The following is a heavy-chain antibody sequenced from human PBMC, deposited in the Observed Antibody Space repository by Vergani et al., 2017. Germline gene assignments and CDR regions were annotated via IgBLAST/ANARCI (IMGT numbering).Heavy chain of an antibody. Sequence: QVNLQESGPGLVKPSETLSLTCAVSGDSISSGNNWGWIRQPPGKGLEWISSVSHSGSTNYNPSLKSRVTISVDTSKNQFSLKLSSVTAADTAVYYCARVDGEDGMDVWGQGTTVTVSS. V-gene: IGHV4-38-2*01. D-gene: IGHD5-12*01. CDR1: GDSISSGNN. CDR3: ARVDGEDGMDV. CDR2: VSHSGST. J-gene: IGHJ6*02.